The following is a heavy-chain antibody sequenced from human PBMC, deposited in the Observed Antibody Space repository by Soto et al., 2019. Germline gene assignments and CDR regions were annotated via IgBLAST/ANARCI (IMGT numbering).Heavy chain of an antibody. J-gene: IGHJ6*02. Sequence: ASVKVSCKASGYTFTSYAMHWVRQAPGQRLEWMGWINAGNGNTKYSRKFQGRVTITRDTSASTAYMELSSLRSEDTAVYYCARSIAALTPRSYYYGMDVWGQGTTVTVSS. CDR2: INAGNGNT. CDR1: GYTFTSYA. CDR3: ARSIAALTPRSYYYGMDV. V-gene: IGHV1-3*01. D-gene: IGHD6-6*01.